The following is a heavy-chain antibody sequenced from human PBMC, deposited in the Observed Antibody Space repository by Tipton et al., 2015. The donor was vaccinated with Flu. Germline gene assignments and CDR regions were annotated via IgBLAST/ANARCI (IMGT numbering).Heavy chain of an antibody. D-gene: IGHD6-19*01. CDR3: AKVIPEKVAGLDY. Sequence: SLGLSCAASGFTFSRYAMSWVRQAPGKRLEWISAISGGGGGTYYADSVKGRFTISRDNSKNTLYLRMNSLRAEDTAIYYCAKVIPEKVAGLDYWGQGALVTVSS. J-gene: IGHJ4*02. CDR1: GFTFSRYA. CDR2: ISGGGGGT. V-gene: IGHV3-23*01.